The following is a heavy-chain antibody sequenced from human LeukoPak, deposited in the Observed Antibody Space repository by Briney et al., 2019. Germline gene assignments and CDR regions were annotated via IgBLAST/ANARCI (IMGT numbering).Heavy chain of an antibody. CDR1: GYTFTIYA. D-gene: IGHD2-8*01. CDR2: INAGNGNT. V-gene: IGHV1-3*01. CDR3: ARSSRVYNWFDP. J-gene: IGHJ5*02. Sequence: GASVKVSFTASGYTFTIYAMHWVRQAPGQRREWMGWINAGNGNTKYSQKFQGRVTITRDTSASTAYMELSSLRSEDTAVYYCARSSRVYNWFDPWGQGTLVTVSS.